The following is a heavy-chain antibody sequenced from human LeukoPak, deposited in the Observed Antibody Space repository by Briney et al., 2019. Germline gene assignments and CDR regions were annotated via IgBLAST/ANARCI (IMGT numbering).Heavy chain of an antibody. Sequence: GGSLRLSCAASGLTLSNVWMSWVRQAPGKGLEWVSAISGSGDSTYYGDSVKGRFTISRDNSKNTLYLQMNSLRAEDTAVYYCAKTRPLDSSSWSHGDYWGQGTLVTVSS. CDR1: GLTLSNVW. V-gene: IGHV3-23*01. CDR2: ISGSGDST. D-gene: IGHD6-13*01. J-gene: IGHJ4*02. CDR3: AKTRPLDSSSWSHGDY.